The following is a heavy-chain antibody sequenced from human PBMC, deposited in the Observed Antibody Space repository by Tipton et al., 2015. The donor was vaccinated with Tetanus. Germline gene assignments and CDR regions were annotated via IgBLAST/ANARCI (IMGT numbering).Heavy chain of an antibody. CDR3: ARRPDCRGGTCHCYFYL. CDR2: INYSGTT. D-gene: IGHD2-15*01. J-gene: IGHJ2*01. V-gene: IGHV4-39*01. CDR1: GVSIKRSSFY. Sequence: TLSLTCAVSGVSIKRSSFYWGWIRQAPGRGLEWIGSINYSGTTYYSPPLKNRATISVDTSKNQLSLKITSVTADDTSVYYCARRPDCRGGTCHCYFYLWGPGALVTVSS.